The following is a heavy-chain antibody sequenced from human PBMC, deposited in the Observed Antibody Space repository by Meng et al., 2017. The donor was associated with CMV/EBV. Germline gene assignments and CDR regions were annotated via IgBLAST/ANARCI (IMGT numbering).Heavy chain of an antibody. CDR2: INHSGST. CDR1: GGSFSGYY. D-gene: IGHD2-2*01. J-gene: IGHJ4*02. Sequence: GSLRLSCAVYGGSFSGYYRSWIRQPPGKGLEWIGEINHSGSTNYNPSLKSRVTTSVDTSKNQFSLKLSSVTAADTAVYYCARGSYQLSLGYWGQGTLVTVSS. V-gene: IGHV4-34*01. CDR3: ARGSYQLSLGY.